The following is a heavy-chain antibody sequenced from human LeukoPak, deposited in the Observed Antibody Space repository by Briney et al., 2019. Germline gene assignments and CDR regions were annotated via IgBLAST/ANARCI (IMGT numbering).Heavy chain of an antibody. CDR2: ISWNSGSI. J-gene: IGHJ4*02. Sequence: GGSLRLSCAASGFTFDDYAMHWVRQAPGKGLEWVSGISWNSGSIGYADSVKGRFTISRDNAKNSLYLQMNSLRAEDTALYYCASGDTSSSWYPLWVYWGQGTLVTVSS. D-gene: IGHD6-13*01. CDR1: GFTFDDYA. V-gene: IGHV3-9*01. CDR3: ASGDTSSSWYPLWVY.